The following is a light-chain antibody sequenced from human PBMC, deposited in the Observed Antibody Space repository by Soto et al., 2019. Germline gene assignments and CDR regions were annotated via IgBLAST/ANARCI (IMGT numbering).Light chain of an antibody. V-gene: IGKV3-20*01. J-gene: IGKJ4*01. CDR2: DAS. CDR3: QQYGRSPLT. CDR1: QSVRNNY. Sequence: EIVLTQSPDTLSLSPGERATLSCRASQSVRNNYLAWYQQKPGQAPRFLIYDASSRDTGIPDSFSGSGSGTEFTLTIRRLEPEDFAVYYCQQYGRSPLTFGGGTKVEIK.